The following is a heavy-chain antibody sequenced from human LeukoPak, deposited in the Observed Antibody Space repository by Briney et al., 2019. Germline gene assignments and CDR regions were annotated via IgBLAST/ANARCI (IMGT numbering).Heavy chain of an antibody. CDR3: ARNNWGIDY. CDR2: INTDGSDT. CDR1: GFTFRNHW. Sequence: PGGSLRLSCAASGFTFRNHWMHWVRQAPGKGLVWVTRINTDGSDTSYADPVEGRFTISRDNAKNTLYLQMNSLRAEDTAVYYCARNNWGIDYWGQGTLVTVSS. V-gene: IGHV3-74*01. D-gene: IGHD7-27*01. J-gene: IGHJ4*02.